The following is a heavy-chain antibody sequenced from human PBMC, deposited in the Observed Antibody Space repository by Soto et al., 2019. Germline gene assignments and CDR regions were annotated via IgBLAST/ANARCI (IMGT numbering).Heavy chain of an antibody. Sequence: SETLSLTCTVSGGSISSGGYYWSWIRQHPGKGLEWIGYIYYSGSTYYNPSLKSRVTISVDTSKNQFSLKLSSVTAADTAVYYCARDSRFWGYKYDYWGQGTLVTVSS. CDR1: GGSISSGGYY. V-gene: IGHV4-31*03. CDR2: IYYSGST. CDR3: ARDSRFWGYKYDY. D-gene: IGHD3-16*01. J-gene: IGHJ4*02.